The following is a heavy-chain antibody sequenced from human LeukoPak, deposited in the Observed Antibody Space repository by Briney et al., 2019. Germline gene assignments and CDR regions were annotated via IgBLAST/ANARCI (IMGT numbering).Heavy chain of an antibody. CDR1: GFTVSSDY. CDR2: IYSGGST. CDR3: ARNWFDP. V-gene: IGHV3-53*05. Sequence: GGSLRLPCAASGFTVSSDYMSWVRQAPGKGLEWVSVIYSGGSTYYADSVKGRFTISRDKSKNTVYLQVNSLRFEDTAMYYCARNWFDPWGQGTLVAVSS. J-gene: IGHJ5*02.